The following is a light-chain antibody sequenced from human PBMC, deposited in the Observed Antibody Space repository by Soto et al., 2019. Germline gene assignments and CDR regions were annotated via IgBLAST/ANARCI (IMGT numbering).Light chain of an antibody. CDR1: QSVSSSS. J-gene: IGKJ5*01. CDR2: GAS. CDR3: QQYGSSPLIS. V-gene: IGKV3-20*01. Sequence: NGLTQSPGTLSLSPGGRATLSCRASQSVSSSSLAWYQQKPGQAPRLLIYGASSRATGIPDRFSGSGSGRDFTLTISGLEPEDFAVYYCQQYGSSPLISFGQGTRLEIK.